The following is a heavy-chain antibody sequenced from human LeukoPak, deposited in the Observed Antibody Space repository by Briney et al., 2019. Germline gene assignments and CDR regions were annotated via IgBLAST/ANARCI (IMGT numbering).Heavy chain of an antibody. D-gene: IGHD6-19*01. CDR1: GFTVSSNY. CDR3: ARPFLYSSGWYYFDY. V-gene: IGHV3-53*01. CDR2: IYSGGST. J-gene: IGHJ4*02. Sequence: GGSLRLSCAASGFTVSSNYMSWVRQAPGKGLEWVSVIYSGGSTYYADSVKGRFTISRDNSKNTLYLQMNSLRAEDTAVYYCARPFLYSSGWYYFDYWGQGTLVTVSS.